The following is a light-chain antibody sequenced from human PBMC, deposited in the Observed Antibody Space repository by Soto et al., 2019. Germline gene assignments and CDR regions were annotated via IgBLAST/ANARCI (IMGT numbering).Light chain of an antibody. CDR2: SAS. CDR1: ERVSTN. CDR3: QQYGRSGT. Sequence: PVESATLSCRARERVSTNLAWYQQTPGQAPRLLIYSASRRPTDIPVRFSGSGSGAEFTLTISRLEPEDFAVYYCQQYGRSGTFGQGTKVDIK. V-gene: IGKV3-20*01. J-gene: IGKJ1*01.